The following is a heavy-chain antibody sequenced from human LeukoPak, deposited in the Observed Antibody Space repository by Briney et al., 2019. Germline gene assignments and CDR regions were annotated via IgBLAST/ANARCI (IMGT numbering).Heavy chain of an antibody. J-gene: IGHJ4*02. D-gene: IGHD2-15*01. CDR1: GFTFSSYS. CDR2: ISSSGSTI. CDR3: ARDLSLYCSGGSCYSLNY. Sequence: PGGSLRLSCTASGFTFSSYSMNWVRQAPGKELEWVSYISSSGSTIYYADSVKGRLTISRDNAKNSLYLQMNSLRAEDTAVYYCARDLSLYCSGGSCYSLNYWGQGTLVTVSS. V-gene: IGHV3-48*04.